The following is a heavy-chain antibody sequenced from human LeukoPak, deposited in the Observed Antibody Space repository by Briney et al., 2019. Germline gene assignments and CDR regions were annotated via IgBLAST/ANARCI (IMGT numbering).Heavy chain of an antibody. CDR2: IYYSGST. Sequence: SQTLSLTCTVSGGSISSGGYYWSWIRQHPRKGLEWIGYIYYSGSTYYNPSLKSRVTISVDTSKNQFSLKLSSVTAADTAVYYCARAGKYDSSGYYPPVVDYWGQGTLVTVSS. D-gene: IGHD3-22*01. V-gene: IGHV4-31*03. CDR1: GGSISSGGYY. CDR3: ARAGKYDSSGYYPPVVDY. J-gene: IGHJ4*02.